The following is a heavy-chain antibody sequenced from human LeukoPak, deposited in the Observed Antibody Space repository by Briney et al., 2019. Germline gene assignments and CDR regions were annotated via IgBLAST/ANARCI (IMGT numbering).Heavy chain of an antibody. CDR2: IIPILGIA. V-gene: IGHV1-69*04. Sequence: ASVKVSCKASGGTFSSYAISWVRQAPGQGLEWMGRIIPILGIANYAQKFQGRVTITADKSTSTAYMELSSLRSEDTAVYYCAREEYRYCSSTSCYSWGQGTLVTVSS. J-gene: IGHJ4*02. CDR3: AREEYRYCSSTSCYS. CDR1: GGTFSSYA. D-gene: IGHD2-2*01.